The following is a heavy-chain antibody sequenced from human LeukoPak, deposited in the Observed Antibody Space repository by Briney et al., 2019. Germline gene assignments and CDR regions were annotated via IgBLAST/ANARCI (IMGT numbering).Heavy chain of an antibody. CDR1: GYSFTGYY. V-gene: IGHV1-2*02. Sequence: ASVKVSCKASGYSFTGYYMHWVRQAPGQGLEWMAWINPNSGATKYAQKFQGRITTTRDTSISTAYMGLSRLTSDDTAVYYCARSSTMVRGVMRSHYYYMDVWGKGTTVTISS. D-gene: IGHD3-10*01. J-gene: IGHJ6*03. CDR2: INPNSGAT. CDR3: ARSSTMVRGVMRSHYYYMDV.